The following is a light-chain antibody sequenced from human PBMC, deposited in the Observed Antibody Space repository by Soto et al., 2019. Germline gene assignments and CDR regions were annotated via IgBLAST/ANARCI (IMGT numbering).Light chain of an antibody. Sequence: EVVMTKSPATLSVSPGGRATLSCRASQSISTKLAWYQQKPGQAPRLLIYGASTRAPGIPVRFSGSGSGTEFTLTISSLQSEDLAVYYCQQYNNWPPWTFGQGTKVDI. J-gene: IGKJ1*01. CDR2: GAS. CDR3: QQYNNWPPWT. V-gene: IGKV3-15*01. CDR1: QSISTK.